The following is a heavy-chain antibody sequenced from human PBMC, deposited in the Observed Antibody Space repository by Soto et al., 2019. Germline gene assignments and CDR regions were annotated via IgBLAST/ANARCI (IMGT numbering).Heavy chain of an antibody. CDR2: IYSGGRT. CDR3: ARDTYDDY. Sequence: EVQLVESGGGLVQPGGSLRLSCAASGVTVSNNYMSWVRQAPGKGLEWVSVIYSGGRTYYADSVKGRFIIARDSSKNTLYLQMNSLRAEDTYVYYCARDTYDDYRGQGTLVTVSS. D-gene: IGHD3-3*01. CDR1: GVTVSNNY. V-gene: IGHV3-66*01. J-gene: IGHJ4*02.